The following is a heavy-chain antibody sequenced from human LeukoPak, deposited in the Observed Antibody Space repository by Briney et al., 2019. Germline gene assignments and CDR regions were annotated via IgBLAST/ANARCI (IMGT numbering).Heavy chain of an antibody. V-gene: IGHV4-34*01. J-gene: IGHJ4*02. CDR1: GGSFSGYY. CDR3: ARVTGYTIEDYFDY. Sequence: SETLSLTCAVYGGSFSGYYWSWIRQPPGKGLEWIGEINHSGSTNYNPSLKSRVTISVDTSKNQFSLKLSSVTAADTAVYYCARVTGYTIEDYFDYWGQGTLVTVSS. D-gene: IGHD3-9*01. CDR2: INHSGST.